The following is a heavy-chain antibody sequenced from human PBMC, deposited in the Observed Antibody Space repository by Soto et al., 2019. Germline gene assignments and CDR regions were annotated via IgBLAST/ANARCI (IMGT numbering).Heavy chain of an antibody. CDR3: APLHYDILSGYSHDAFDI. CDR1: GGTFSSYT. Sequence: QVQLVQSGAEVKKPGSSMKVSCKASGGTFSSYTISWVRQAPGQGLEWMGRIIPILGIANYAQKFQGRVTITADKGTSTAYMELSSLRSEDTAVYYCAPLHYDILSGYSHDAFDIWGQGTMVTVSS. J-gene: IGHJ3*02. CDR2: IIPILGIA. V-gene: IGHV1-69*02. D-gene: IGHD3-9*01.